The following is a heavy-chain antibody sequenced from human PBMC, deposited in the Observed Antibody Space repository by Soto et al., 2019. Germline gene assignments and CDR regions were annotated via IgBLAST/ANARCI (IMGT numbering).Heavy chain of an antibody. Sequence: ASVKVSCKASGYTFTCYYMHWVRRAPGQGLEWMGIINPSGGSTSYAQKFQGRVTMTRDTSTSTVYMELSSLRSEDTAVYYCARVMSTSAARFYYFEYWGQGTLVTVSS. V-gene: IGHV1-46*01. D-gene: IGHD6-6*01. CDR1: GYTFTCYY. J-gene: IGHJ4*02. CDR2: INPSGGST. CDR3: ARVMSTSAARFYYFEY.